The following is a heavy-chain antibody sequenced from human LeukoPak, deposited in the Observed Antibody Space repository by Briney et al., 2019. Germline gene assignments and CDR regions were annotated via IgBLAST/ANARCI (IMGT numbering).Heavy chain of an antibody. CDR3: ARDLWQQMIQGYDY. CDR1: GFTFTTYG. D-gene: IGHD6-13*01. Sequence: GGSLRLSCAASGFTFTTYGMHWVRQAPGKGLEWVAVIWNDGSYKHYANSVKGRFTISRDDSKNTIYLQMNSLRAEDTAVYYCARDLWQQMIQGYDYWGQGTLVTVSS. V-gene: IGHV3-33*01. CDR2: IWNDGSYK. J-gene: IGHJ4*02.